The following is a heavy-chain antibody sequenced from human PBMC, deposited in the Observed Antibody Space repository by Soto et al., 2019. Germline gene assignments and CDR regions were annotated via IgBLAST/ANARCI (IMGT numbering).Heavy chain of an antibody. CDR3: TTRGTMVRGVIYPYYYGMDV. V-gene: IGHV3-15*01. D-gene: IGHD3-10*01. Sequence: PVGSLRLSCAASGFTFSNAWMSWVRQAPGKGLEWVGRIKSKTDGRTTDYAAPVKGRFTISRDDSKNTLYLQMNSLKTEDTAVYYCTTRGTMVRGVIYPYYYGMDVWGQGTTVTVSS. J-gene: IGHJ6*02. CDR1: GFTFSNAW. CDR2: IKSKTDGRTT.